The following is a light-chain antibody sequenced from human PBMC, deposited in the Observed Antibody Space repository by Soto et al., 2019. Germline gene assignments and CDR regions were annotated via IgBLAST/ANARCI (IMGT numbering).Light chain of an antibody. V-gene: IGLV1-51*01. J-gene: IGLJ2*01. CDR2: DND. CDR3: GTWDSSLSDAVV. Sequence: QPVLTQPPSVSAAPGQKVTISCSGTRSNIGRNYVAWYQPLPGTAPKLLIYDNDKRPSGIPDRFSGSKSGTSATLGITGLQTGDEADDDGGTWDSSLSDAVVFGEGTKVTVL. CDR1: RSNIGRNY.